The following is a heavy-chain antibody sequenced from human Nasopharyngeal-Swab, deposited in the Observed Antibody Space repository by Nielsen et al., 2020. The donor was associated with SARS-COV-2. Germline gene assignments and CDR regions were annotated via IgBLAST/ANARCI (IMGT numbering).Heavy chain of an antibody. V-gene: IGHV3-30*04. Sequence: GESLKISCAASGFTFSSYAMHWVRQAPGKGLEWVAVISYDGSNKYYADSVKGRFTISRDNSKNTLYLQMNSLRAEDTAVYYCARAGGGIGYYDSSGYYDAFDIWGQGTMVTVSS. D-gene: IGHD3-22*01. J-gene: IGHJ3*02. CDR3: ARAGGGIGYYDSSGYYDAFDI. CDR2: ISYDGSNK. CDR1: GFTFSSYA.